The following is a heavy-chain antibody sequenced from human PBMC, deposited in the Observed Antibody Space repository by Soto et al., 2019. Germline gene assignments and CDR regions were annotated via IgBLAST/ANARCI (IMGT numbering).Heavy chain of an antibody. D-gene: IGHD2-2*01. V-gene: IGHV4-39*02. CDR1: GGSISYNSYY. CDR2: IFYTGTT. Sequence: QLKLQESGPGLVKPSETLSLTCSVSGGSISYNSYYWGWIRQPPGKGLEWVGGIFYTGTTYYSPSLKDRVTISVDTSKNSFSPNLTSVTAADTDVYFCARLVVVAPVANAWGQGTLVTVSS. CDR3: ARLVVVAPVANA. J-gene: IGHJ5*02.